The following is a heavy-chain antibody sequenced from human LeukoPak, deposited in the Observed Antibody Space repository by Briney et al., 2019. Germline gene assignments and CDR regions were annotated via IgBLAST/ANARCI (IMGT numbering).Heavy chain of an antibody. J-gene: IGHJ5*02. CDR2: INHSGST. CDR3: ARAPEGTMVRGVTNWFDP. V-gene: IGHV4-34*01. Sequence: PSETLSLTCAVYGGSFSGYYWSWIRQPPGKGLEWIGEINHSGSTNYNPSPKSRVTISVDTSTNQVSLKLSSVTAADTAVYYCARAPEGTMVRGVTNWFDPRGQGTLVTVSS. D-gene: IGHD3-10*01. CDR1: GGSFSGYY.